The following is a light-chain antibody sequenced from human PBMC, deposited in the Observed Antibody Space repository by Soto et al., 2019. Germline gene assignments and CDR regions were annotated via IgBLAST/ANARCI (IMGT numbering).Light chain of an antibody. CDR2: RND. V-gene: IGLV1-47*01. Sequence: QYVLIQPPSASGTPGQTVTISCSGSSSNIGGNFVSWFLLLPGSAPKLLVYRNDQWPSGVPGRFSGSKSGTSASLAINELLSVDEADYYCASWDDSLTGFGFGSGTKVTVL. CDR3: ASWDDSLTGFG. J-gene: IGLJ1*01. CDR1: SSNIGGNF.